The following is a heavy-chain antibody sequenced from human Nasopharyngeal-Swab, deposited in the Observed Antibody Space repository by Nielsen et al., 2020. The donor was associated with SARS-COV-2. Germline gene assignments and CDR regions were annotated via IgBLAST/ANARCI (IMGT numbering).Heavy chain of an antibody. D-gene: IGHD2-21*01. V-gene: IGHV4-30-2*04. Sequence: RQAPGKGLEWIGYIYYSGSTYYNPSLKSRVTISVDTSRSQFSLKLSSVTAADSAVYYCARHTYHYYYFYMDVWGRGTTVTVSS. CDR2: IYYSGST. CDR3: ARHTYHYYYFYMDV. J-gene: IGHJ6*03.